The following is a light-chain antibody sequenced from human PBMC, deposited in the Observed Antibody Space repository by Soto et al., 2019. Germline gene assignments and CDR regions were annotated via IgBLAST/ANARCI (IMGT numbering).Light chain of an antibody. CDR2: ATS. J-gene: IGKJ5*01. CDR1: QSISTY. V-gene: IGKV1-39*01. Sequence: DIQMTQSPSSLSASVGDRVTITCRSSQSISTYLIWYQQKPGKDPKLLIYATSSLQSGVPSRFSGSGSGTDFTLTISSLQPEDSATYYCQQSYSSPITFGQGTRLQI. CDR3: QQSYSSPIT.